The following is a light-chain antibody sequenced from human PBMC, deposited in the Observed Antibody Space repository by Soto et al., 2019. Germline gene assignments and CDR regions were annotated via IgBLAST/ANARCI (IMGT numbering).Light chain of an antibody. V-gene: IGLV2-14*01. J-gene: IGLJ2*01. CDR3: SSYTSDSTRV. CDR2: DVN. CDR1: SSDVGGYNY. Sequence: QSVLTQPASVSGSPGQSITISCTGTSSDVGGYNYVSWYQQHPGKAPKLMIYDVNNRPSGVSNRFSGSKSGNTASLTISGLQAEDEGDYFCSSYTSDSTRVFGGGTKLTVL.